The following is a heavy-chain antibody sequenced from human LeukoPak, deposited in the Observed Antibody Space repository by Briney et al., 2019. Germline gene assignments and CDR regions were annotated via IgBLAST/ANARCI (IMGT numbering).Heavy chain of an antibody. V-gene: IGHV1-18*04. D-gene: IGHD3-10*01. J-gene: IGHJ5*02. CDR2: ISAYNGNT. Sequence: ASVKVSCKASGYTFTGYFIHWVRQAPGQGLEWMGWISAYNGNTNYAQKLQGRVTITSDESTSTAYMELSSLRSEDTAVYYCARLIRVAMVRGVIQGSWFDPWGQGTLVTVSS. CDR3: ARLIRVAMVRGVIQGSWFDP. CDR1: GYTFTGYF.